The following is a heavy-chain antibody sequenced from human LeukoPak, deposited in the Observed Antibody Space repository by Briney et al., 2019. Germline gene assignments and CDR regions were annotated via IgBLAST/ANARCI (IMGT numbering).Heavy chain of an antibody. CDR2: ISGSGGST. J-gene: IGHJ4*02. V-gene: IGHV3-23*01. CDR3: ARDPYSYGYVLCDY. Sequence: GGSLRLSCAASGFTFSSYAMSWVRQAPGKGLEWVSAISGSGGSTYYADSVKGRFTISRDNAKNSLYLQMNSLRAEDTAVYYCARDPYSYGYVLCDYWGQGTLVTVSS. CDR1: GFTFSSYA. D-gene: IGHD5-18*01.